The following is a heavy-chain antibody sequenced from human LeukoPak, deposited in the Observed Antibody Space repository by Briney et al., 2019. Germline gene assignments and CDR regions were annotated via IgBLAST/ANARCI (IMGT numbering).Heavy chain of an antibody. J-gene: IGHJ4*02. CDR1: GGSISGYY. CDR3: ARHTSYRNWGDFDY. V-gene: IGHV4-59*08. Sequence: PSETLSLTCTVSGGSISGYYWSWLRHPPGKGLEYIGYIYSSGRTNYNPSLKGRVTMSVDTSKNQASLRVTSVTAADTAVYYCARHTSYRNWGDFDYWGQGTLVTVSS. D-gene: IGHD7-27*01. CDR2: IYSSGRT.